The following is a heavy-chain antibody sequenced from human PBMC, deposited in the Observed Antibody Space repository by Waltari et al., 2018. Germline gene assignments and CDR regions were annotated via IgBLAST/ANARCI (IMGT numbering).Heavy chain of an antibody. D-gene: IGHD7-27*01. Sequence: EVQMVESGGGLVKPGDSLRLSCAASGFTLSPAWLTWVGQAPGKGLGWVGRIQRKSDGAIPDFAAPVRGRFSISSDDSQNMVFLQMNSLRTADTAVYYCTTLDAPWGGWGHGTLVTVSS. J-gene: IGHJ4*01. V-gene: IGHV3-15*01. CDR2: IQRKSDGAIP. CDR3: TTLDAPWGG. CDR1: GFTLSPAW.